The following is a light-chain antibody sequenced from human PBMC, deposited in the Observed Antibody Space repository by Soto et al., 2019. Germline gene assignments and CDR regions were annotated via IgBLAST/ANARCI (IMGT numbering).Light chain of an antibody. V-gene: IGKV3-15*01. CDR1: QSVGRN. CDR3: QEYSKWPLFT. Sequence: EIVVTQSPGILSVSPGDRATLSCRASQSVGRNLAWYQQKPGQAPTLLIYAASTRATGLPARFSGSGSGTDFTLTFNSLQSEDFAVYYCQEYSKWPLFTFGPGTRVDIK. CDR2: AAS. J-gene: IGKJ3*01.